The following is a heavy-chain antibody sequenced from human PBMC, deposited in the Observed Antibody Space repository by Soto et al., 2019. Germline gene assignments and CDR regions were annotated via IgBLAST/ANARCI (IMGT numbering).Heavy chain of an antibody. CDR2: MNPGSGNT. CDR3: ARIAASGSLNWFDP. J-gene: IGHJ5*02. CDR1: GYTFTNYE. Sequence: QVQLVQSGAEVKKPGASVKVSCKASGYTFTNYEINWVRQATGQGLEWMGWMNPGSGNTGYAHKFQGRVTMTRNISISTAYMELSRLGSDDTAIYYCARIAASGSLNWFDPWGQGTLVTVSS. D-gene: IGHD6-13*01. V-gene: IGHV1-8*01.